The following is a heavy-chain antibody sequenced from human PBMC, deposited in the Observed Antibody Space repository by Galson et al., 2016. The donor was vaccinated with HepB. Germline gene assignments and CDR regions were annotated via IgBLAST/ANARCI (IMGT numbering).Heavy chain of an antibody. J-gene: IGHJ4*02. D-gene: IGHD3-22*01. CDR3: AKGWDYYDSSGYQVFDH. CDR1: GFTFSYYG. CDR2: ISYDGSKK. Sequence: SLRLSCAASGFTFSYYGMHWVRQTPVKGLEWAAVISYDGSKKYYADSVKGRLTISRDNSKNTVYLQMNSLRAEDTAVYYCAKGWDYYDSSGYQVFDHWGQGTLVTVSS. V-gene: IGHV3-30*18.